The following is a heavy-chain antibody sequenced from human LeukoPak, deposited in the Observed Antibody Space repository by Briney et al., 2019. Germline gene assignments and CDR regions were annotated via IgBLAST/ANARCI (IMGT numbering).Heavy chain of an antibody. CDR1: GYTFTGYY. CDR3: ARNPSTTGTKDY. J-gene: IGHJ4*02. Sequence: SVQVSCKASGYTFTGYYMHWVRQAPGQGLEWMGWINPNSGGTNYAQKFQGRVTMTRDTSISTAYMELSRLRSDDTAVYYCARNPSTTGTKDYWGQGTLVTDSS. D-gene: IGHD1-1*01. CDR2: INPNSGGT. V-gene: IGHV1-2*02.